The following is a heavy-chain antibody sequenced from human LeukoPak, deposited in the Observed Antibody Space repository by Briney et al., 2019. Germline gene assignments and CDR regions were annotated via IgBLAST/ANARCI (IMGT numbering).Heavy chain of an antibody. CDR3: AKDSEKYYYDSSGYHSWYFQH. CDR1: GFTFSSYG. CDR2: IRYDGSNK. V-gene: IGHV3-30*02. J-gene: IGHJ1*01. D-gene: IGHD3-22*01. Sequence: GGSLRLSCAASGFTFSSYGMHWVRQAPGKGLEWVAFIRYDGSNKYYADSVKGRFTISRDNSKNTLYLQMNSLRAEDTAVYYCAKDSEKYYYDSSGYHSWYFQHWGQGTLVTVSS.